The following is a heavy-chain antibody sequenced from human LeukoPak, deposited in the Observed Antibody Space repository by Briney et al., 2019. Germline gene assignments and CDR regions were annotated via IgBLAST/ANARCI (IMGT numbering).Heavy chain of an antibody. V-gene: IGHV3-9*01. J-gene: IGHJ4*02. Sequence: GGSLRLSCAASGFTFDDYAMHWVQQAPGKGLEWVSGISWNSGSIGYADSVKGRFTISRDNAKNSLYLQMNSLRAEDTALYYCAKGLGKTYYYDSSGYCPLMPPFDYWGQGTLVTVSS. D-gene: IGHD3-22*01. CDR3: AKGLGKTYYYDSSGYCPLMPPFDY. CDR2: ISWNSGSI. CDR1: GFTFDDYA.